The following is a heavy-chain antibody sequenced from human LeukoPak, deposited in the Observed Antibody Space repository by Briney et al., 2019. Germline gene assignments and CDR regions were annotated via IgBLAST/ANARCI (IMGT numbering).Heavy chain of an antibody. CDR1: GFTFSSYA. CDR3: AKIAVAGSFDY. CDR2: VSGSGGST. V-gene: IGHV3-23*01. D-gene: IGHD6-19*01. J-gene: IGHJ4*02. Sequence: GGSLRLSCAASGFTFSSYAVSWVRQAPGKGLEWVSSVSGSGGSTYYADSVKGRFTISRDNSKNTLYLQMNSLRAEDTAVYYCAKIAVAGSFDYWGQGTLVTVSS.